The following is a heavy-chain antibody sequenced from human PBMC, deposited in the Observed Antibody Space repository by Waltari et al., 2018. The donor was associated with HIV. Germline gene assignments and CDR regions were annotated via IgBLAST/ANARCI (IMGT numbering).Heavy chain of an antibody. CDR3: ARGNGVAVALDI. J-gene: IGHJ3*02. Sequence: QVQLQQWGAILLRPSETLSLICAVYGGSLNSSSWTWIRQPPGKGLEWLGEIYQSGMTSYSPSLTSRVSMSTNTSNNQFSLTLSSVTAADTAVYYCARGNGVAVALDIWGQGTLITVSS. CDR2: IYQSGMT. V-gene: IGHV4-34*02. CDR1: GGSLNSSS. D-gene: IGHD5-12*01.